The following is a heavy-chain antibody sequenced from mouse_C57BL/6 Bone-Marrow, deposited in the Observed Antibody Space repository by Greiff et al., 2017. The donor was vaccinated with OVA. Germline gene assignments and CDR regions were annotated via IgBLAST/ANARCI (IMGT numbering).Heavy chain of an antibody. Sequence: ESGPGLVKPSQSLSLTCSVPGYSITSGYYWNWIRQFPGNKLEWMGYISYDGSNNYNPSLKNRISITRDTSKNQFFLKLNSVTTEDTATYYCAVYYSNYDWYFDVWGTGTTVTVSS. J-gene: IGHJ1*03. CDR3: AVYYSNYDWYFDV. V-gene: IGHV3-6*01. CDR2: ISYDGSN. D-gene: IGHD2-5*01. CDR1: GYSITSGYY.